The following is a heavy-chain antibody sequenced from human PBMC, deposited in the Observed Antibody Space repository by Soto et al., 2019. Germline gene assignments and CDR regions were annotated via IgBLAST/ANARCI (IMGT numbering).Heavy chain of an antibody. CDR3: ANLLGGRYDILTGYSLTPYY. V-gene: IGHV3-23*01. CDR2: ISGSGGST. D-gene: IGHD3-9*01. CDR1: GFTFSSYA. J-gene: IGHJ4*02. Sequence: GGSLRLSCAASGFTFSSYAMSWVRQAPGKGLEWVSAISGSGGSTYYADSVKGRFTISRDNSKKTLYLQMNSLRAEDTAVYYCANLLGGRYDILTGYSLTPYYWGQGTLVTVSS.